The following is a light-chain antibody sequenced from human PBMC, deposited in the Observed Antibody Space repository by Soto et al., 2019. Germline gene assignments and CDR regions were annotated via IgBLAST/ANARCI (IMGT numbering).Light chain of an antibody. J-gene: IGKJ4*01. CDR1: QSINTW. Sequence: DIQLTQSPSSLSASVGDRVTITCRASQSINTWLAGYQQKPGDAPRLLIYQASSLKSGVPSRFSGSGSGTEFTLTISSLQPDDSATYYCQQHKSYSVTFGGGTKVEIK. V-gene: IGKV1-5*03. CDR2: QAS. CDR3: QQHKSYSVT.